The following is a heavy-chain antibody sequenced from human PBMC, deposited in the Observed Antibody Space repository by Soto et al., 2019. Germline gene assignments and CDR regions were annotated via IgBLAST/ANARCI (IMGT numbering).Heavy chain of an antibody. CDR2: IKSYTNGGTT. CDR3: ATDDPINKY. Sequence: GGSLRLSCAASGFIFSNAWMSWVRQAPGKGLEWVGRIKSYTNGGTTDYAAPVKGRFAISRDDSKNTLYLQMNSLKTEDAGVYYCATDDPINKYWGQGTLVTVSS. V-gene: IGHV3-15*01. J-gene: IGHJ4*02. CDR1: GFIFSNAW.